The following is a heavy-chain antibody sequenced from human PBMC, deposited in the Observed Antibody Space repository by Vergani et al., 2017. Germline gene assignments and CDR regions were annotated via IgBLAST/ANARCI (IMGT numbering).Heavy chain of an antibody. J-gene: IGHJ6*03. D-gene: IGHD3-3*01. CDR3: AREQGSITIFGVGYMDV. Sequence: QVRLQESGPGLVKPSETLSLTCTVSGGSVRTSIGYYWTWIRQPAGKTLEWIGEIFSSGTTNYNPSFKSRVTMSVDTSKNQFSLKLSSVTAADTAVYYCAREQGSITIFGVGYMDVWGKGTTVTVSS. CDR2: IFSSGTT. CDR1: GGSVRTSIGYY. V-gene: IGHV4-61*10.